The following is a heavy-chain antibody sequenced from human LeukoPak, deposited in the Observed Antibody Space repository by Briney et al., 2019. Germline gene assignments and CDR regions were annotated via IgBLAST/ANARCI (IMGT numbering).Heavy chain of an antibody. V-gene: IGHV4-34*01. CDR2: INHSGST. J-gene: IGHJ6*03. CDR3: VREVGQLGSYYYYYYMDV. D-gene: IGHD6-13*01. Sequence: SETLSLTCAVYGGSFSGYYWSWIRQPPGKGLEWIGEINHSGSTNYNPSLKGRVTISVDTSKNQFSLKLSSVTAADTAVYYCVREVGQLGSYYYYYYMDVWGKGTTVTVSS. CDR1: GGSFSGYY.